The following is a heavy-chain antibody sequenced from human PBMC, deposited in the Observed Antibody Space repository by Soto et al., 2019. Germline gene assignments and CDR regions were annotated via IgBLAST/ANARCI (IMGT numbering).Heavy chain of an antibody. D-gene: IGHD1-26*01. Sequence: PGGSLRLSCAASGFTFDDYAMHWVRQAPGKGLEWVSGISWNSGSIGYADSVKGRFTISRDNAKNTVYLQMNSLRAEDTAVYYCERSIRGQWGQGTLVTVSS. CDR2: ISWNSGSI. CDR3: ERSIRGQ. V-gene: IGHV3-9*01. CDR1: GFTFDDYA. J-gene: IGHJ4*02.